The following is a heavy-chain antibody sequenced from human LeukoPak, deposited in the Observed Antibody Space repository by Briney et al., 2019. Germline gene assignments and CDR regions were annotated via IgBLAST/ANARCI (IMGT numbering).Heavy chain of an antibody. Sequence: PSETLSLTCTVSGGSISNYYWSWIRQPPGKELEWIANIYYSGGTNYNPSLKSRVTIALDTSKNQFSLKLSSVTAADTAVYYCASSPEYSSSWYQIFDHWGQGTLVTVSS. J-gene: IGHJ4*02. CDR3: ASSPEYSSSWYQIFDH. CDR1: GGSISNYY. V-gene: IGHV4-59*08. D-gene: IGHD6-13*01. CDR2: IYYSGGT.